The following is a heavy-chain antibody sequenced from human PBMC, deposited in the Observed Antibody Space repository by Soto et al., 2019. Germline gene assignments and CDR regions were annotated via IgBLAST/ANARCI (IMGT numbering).Heavy chain of an antibody. Sequence: SGGSLRLSCAASGFTFSSYGMHWVRQAPGKGLEWVAVISYDGSNKYYADSVKGRFTISRDNSKNTLYLQMNSLRAEDTAVYYCAKDFERVVPLARDFDYWGQGTLVTVSS. V-gene: IGHV3-30*18. CDR2: ISYDGSNK. CDR3: AKDFERVVPLARDFDY. CDR1: GFTFSSYG. D-gene: IGHD2-2*01. J-gene: IGHJ4*02.